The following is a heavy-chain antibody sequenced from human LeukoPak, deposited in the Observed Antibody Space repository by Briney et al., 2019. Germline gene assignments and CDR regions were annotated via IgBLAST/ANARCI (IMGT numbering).Heavy chain of an antibody. D-gene: IGHD6-13*01. CDR1: GFTFSTYS. J-gene: IGHJ3*02. Sequence: TGGSLRLSCAASGFTFSTYSMNWVRQAPGKGLEWVSYISSRSSTIYYADSVKGRFTISRDNAKNSLYLQMNSLRAEDTAVYYCARVSRDDAFDIWGQGTMVTVSS. CDR3: ARVSRDDAFDI. V-gene: IGHV3-48*01. CDR2: ISSRSSTI.